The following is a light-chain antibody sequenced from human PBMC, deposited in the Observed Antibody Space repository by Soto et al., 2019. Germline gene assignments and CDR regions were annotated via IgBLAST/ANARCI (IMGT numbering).Light chain of an antibody. J-gene: IGKJ1*01. Sequence: DFVMTQSPDSLAVSLGERATINCKSSQTVLYNSNNKNYLAWYQQRPGQPPKLLIYWASIRESRVPDRFSGSGSGTDFTLTISSLQAEDVAVYYCQQYYNTPWTFGQGTKVEIK. CDR1: QTVLYNSNNKNY. CDR2: WAS. V-gene: IGKV4-1*01. CDR3: QQYYNTPWT.